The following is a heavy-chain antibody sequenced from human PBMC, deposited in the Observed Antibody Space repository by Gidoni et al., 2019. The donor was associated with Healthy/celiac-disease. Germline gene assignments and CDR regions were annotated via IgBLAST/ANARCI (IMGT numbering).Heavy chain of an antibody. Sequence: QVQLQESGPGLVKPSETLSLTCTVSGGSVSSGSYYWSWIRQPPGKGLEWIGYIYYSGSTNYNPSLKSRVTISVDTSKNQFSLKLSSVTAADTAVYYCARVWEMATILPTTHYGMDVWGQGTTVTVSS. J-gene: IGHJ6*02. V-gene: IGHV4-61*01. D-gene: IGHD5-12*01. CDR3: ARVWEMATILPTTHYGMDV. CDR1: GGSVSSGSYY. CDR2: IYYSGST.